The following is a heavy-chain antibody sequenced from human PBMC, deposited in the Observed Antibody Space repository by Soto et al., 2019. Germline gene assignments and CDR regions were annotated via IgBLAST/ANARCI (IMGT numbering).Heavy chain of an antibody. D-gene: IGHD6-19*01. Sequence: GESLKISCMGSGYSFPNYWIAWVRQMPGKGLEWMGIIYPGDSDTRYGPSCEGQVTISADKSSSTAYLQWSSLKASDTAMYYCAVGIRSLAEAGCQLAHWGQGTPVTVSS. CDR1: GYSFPNYW. V-gene: IGHV5-51*01. CDR3: AVGIRSLAEAGCQLAH. CDR2: IYPGDSDT. J-gene: IGHJ4*02.